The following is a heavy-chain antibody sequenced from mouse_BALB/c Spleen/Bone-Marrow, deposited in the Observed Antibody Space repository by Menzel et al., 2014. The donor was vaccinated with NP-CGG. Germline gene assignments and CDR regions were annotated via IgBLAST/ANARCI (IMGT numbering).Heavy chain of an antibody. V-gene: IGHV5-12-1*01. CDR2: ISSGGGGT. CDR3: ARPLYYYGSSPFYAMDY. CDR1: GFAFSSYD. D-gene: IGHD1-1*01. J-gene: IGHJ4*01. Sequence: EVQRVESGGGLVKPGGPLKLSCAASGFAFSSYDMSWVRQTPEKRLEWVAYISSGGGGTYYPDIVKGRFTISRDNAKNTLYLQTSSLKSEDTAMYYCARPLYYYGSSPFYAMDYWGQGTSVTVSS.